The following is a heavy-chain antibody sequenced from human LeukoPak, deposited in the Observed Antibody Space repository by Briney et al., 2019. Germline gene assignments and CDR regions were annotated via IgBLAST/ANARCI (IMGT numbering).Heavy chain of an antibody. J-gene: IGHJ4*02. CDR3: ARSKLRYCSGGSCYASDY. Sequence: GRSLRLSCAASGFTFSPYAMHWVRQAPGKGLEWVALMSYDETNKYYIDSVKGRFTISRDNSQNTLYLQMDNLRAEDTAIYYCARSKLRYCSGGSCYASDYWGQGTLVTVSS. CDR1: GFTFSPYA. CDR2: MSYDETNK. V-gene: IGHV3-30*04. D-gene: IGHD2-15*01.